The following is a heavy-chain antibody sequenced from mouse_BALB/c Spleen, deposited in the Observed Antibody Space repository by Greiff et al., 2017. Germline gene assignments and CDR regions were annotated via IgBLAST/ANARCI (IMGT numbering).Heavy chain of an antibody. Sequence: EVQRVESGPGLVKPSQSLSLTCTVTGYSITSDYAWNWIRQFPGNKLEWMGYISYSGSTSYNPSLKSRISITRDTSKNQFFLQLNSVTTEDTATYYCARDVGNYAWYFDVWGAGTTVTVSS. D-gene: IGHD2-1*01. J-gene: IGHJ1*01. CDR1: GYSITSDYA. CDR2: ISYSGST. CDR3: ARDVGNYAWYFDV. V-gene: IGHV3-2*02.